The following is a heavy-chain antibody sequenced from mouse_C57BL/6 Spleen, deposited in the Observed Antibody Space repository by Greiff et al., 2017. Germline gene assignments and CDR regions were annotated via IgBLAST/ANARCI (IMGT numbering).Heavy chain of an antibody. CDR2: ISYDGSN. J-gene: IGHJ1*03. Sequence: ASGPGLVKPSQSLSLTCSVTGYSITSGYYWNWIRQFPGNKLEWMGYISYDGSNNYNPSLKNRISITRDTSKNQFFLKLNSVTTEDTATYYCARGEERGGWYFDVWGTGTTVTVSS. V-gene: IGHV3-6*01. CDR1: GYSITSGYY. CDR3: ARGEERGGWYFDV.